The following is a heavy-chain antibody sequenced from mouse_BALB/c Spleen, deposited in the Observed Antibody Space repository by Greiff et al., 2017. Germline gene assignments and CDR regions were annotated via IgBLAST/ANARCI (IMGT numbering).Heavy chain of an antibody. CDR1: GFAFSSYD. D-gene: IGHD2-14*01. CDR3: ARLYRYDGAFDY. CDR2: ISSGGGST. V-gene: IGHV5-12-1*01. J-gene: IGHJ2*01. Sequence: DVKLVESGGGLVKPGGSLKLSCAASGFAFSSYDMSWVRQTPEKRLEWVAYISSGGGSTYYPDTVKGRFTISRDNAKNTLYLQMSSLKSEDTAMYYCARLYRYDGAFDYWGQGTTLTVSS.